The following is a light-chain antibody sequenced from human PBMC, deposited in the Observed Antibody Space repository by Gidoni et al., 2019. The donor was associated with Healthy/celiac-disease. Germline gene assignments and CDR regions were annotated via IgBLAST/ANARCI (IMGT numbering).Light chain of an antibody. CDR1: QSISSW. V-gene: IGKV1-5*03. Sequence: DIQMTQSPSTLSASVGDRFTITCRASQSISSWLAWYQQKPGKATKLLIYKASSLESGVPSRFSGSGSGTEFTLTISSLQPDDFATYYCQQYNSYSPWTFGQGTKVEIK. CDR3: QQYNSYSPWT. J-gene: IGKJ1*01. CDR2: KAS.